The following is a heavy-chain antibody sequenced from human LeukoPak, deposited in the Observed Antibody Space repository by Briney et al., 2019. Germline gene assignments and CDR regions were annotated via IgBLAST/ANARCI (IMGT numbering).Heavy chain of an antibody. Sequence: SETLSLTCTVSGGSINNYYWSWIRQPAGKGLEWIGRIYTGGSTNYNPSPKSRVTMPVDTSKKQFSLKLSSVTAADTAVYYCARGRYCSADICSGGDAFDIWGQGTMVSVSS. D-gene: IGHD2-15*01. J-gene: IGHJ3*02. CDR1: GGSINNYY. CDR3: ARGRYCSADICSGGDAFDI. V-gene: IGHV4-4*07. CDR2: IYTGGST.